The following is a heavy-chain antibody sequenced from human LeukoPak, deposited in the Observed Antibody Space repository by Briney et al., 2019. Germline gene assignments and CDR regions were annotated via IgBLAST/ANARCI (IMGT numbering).Heavy chain of an antibody. CDR1: GGSFSGYY. CDR2: INHSGST. J-gene: IGHJ4*02. D-gene: IGHD1-26*01. CDR3: ARFHKNSGSYYPPSPPKYYFDY. V-gene: IGHV4-34*01. Sequence: SETLSLTCAVYGGSFSGYYWSWIRQPPGKGLEWIGEINHSGSTNYNPSLKSRVTISVDTSKNQFSLKLSSVTAADTAVYYCARFHKNSGSYYPPSPPKYYFDYWGQGTLVTVSS.